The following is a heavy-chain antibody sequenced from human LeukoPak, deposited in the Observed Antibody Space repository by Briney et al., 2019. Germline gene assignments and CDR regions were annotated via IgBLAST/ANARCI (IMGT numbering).Heavy chain of an antibody. CDR1: GFTFSSYE. D-gene: IGHD3-16*01. Sequence: GGSLRLSCAASGFTFSSYEMNWVRQAPGKGLEWVSYISSSGSTIYYADSVKGRFTISRDNAKNSLYLQMNSLRAEDTAVYYCARSAVWAGMDVWGHGTTVTVSS. CDR2: ISSSGSTI. V-gene: IGHV3-48*03. J-gene: IGHJ6*02. CDR3: ARSAVWAGMDV.